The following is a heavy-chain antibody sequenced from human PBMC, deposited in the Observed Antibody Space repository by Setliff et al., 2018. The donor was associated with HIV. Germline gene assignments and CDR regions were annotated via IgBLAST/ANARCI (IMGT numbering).Heavy chain of an antibody. Sequence: GASVMVSCKASGYTFSSHDINWVRQATGQGLEWMGWMNPKSGNSGYAQKFQGRVTMTRNTSISTAYMELRSLTSEDTAVYYCARFLPGYSSSWYFGYSYYGMDVWGQGTTVTVSS. CDR1: GYTFSSHD. J-gene: IGHJ6*02. CDR3: ARFLPGYSSSWYFGYSYYGMDV. D-gene: IGHD6-13*01. V-gene: IGHV1-8*02. CDR2: MNPKSGNS.